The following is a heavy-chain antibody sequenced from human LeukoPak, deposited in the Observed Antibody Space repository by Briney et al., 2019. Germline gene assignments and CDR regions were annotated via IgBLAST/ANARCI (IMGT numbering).Heavy chain of an antibody. CDR2: ISYDGSNK. CDR3: ARWAFPRGGYSSSWRSYYGMDV. V-gene: IGHV3-30-3*01. J-gene: IGHJ6*02. CDR1: GFTFSSYA. Sequence: GGSLRFSCAASGFTFSSYAMHWVRQAPGKGLEWVAVISYDGSNKYYADSVKGRFTISRDNSKNTLYLQMNSLRAEDTAVYYCARWAFPRGGYSSSWRSYYGMDVWGQGTTVTVSS. D-gene: IGHD6-13*01.